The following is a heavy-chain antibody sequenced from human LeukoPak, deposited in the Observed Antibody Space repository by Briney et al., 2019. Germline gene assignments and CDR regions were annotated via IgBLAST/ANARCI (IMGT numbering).Heavy chain of an antibody. D-gene: IGHD2-15*01. CDR3: ARVGYCSGGSCYGVDY. CDR2: IWYDGSNK. J-gene: IGHJ4*02. V-gene: IGHV3-33*01. Sequence: GGSLRLSCAASGFTFSSYGMHWVRQAPGKGLEWVAVIWYDGSNKYYADSVKGRFTISRDNSKNTLYLQMNSLRAEDTAVYYCARVGYCSGGSCYGVDYWGQGILVTVSS. CDR1: GFTFSSYG.